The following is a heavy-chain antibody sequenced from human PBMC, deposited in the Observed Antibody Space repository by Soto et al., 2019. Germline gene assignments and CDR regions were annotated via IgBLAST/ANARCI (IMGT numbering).Heavy chain of an antibody. V-gene: IGHV1-2*04. Sequence: GASVKVSCKASGYTFTGYYKHWVRQGPGQGLEWMGWINPNSGGTNYAQKFQGWVTMTRDTSISTAYMELSRLRSDDTAVYYCARESSSGWYYAFDIWGQGTMVTVSS. D-gene: IGHD6-19*01. CDR3: ARESSSGWYYAFDI. CDR1: GYTFTGYY. CDR2: INPNSGGT. J-gene: IGHJ3*02.